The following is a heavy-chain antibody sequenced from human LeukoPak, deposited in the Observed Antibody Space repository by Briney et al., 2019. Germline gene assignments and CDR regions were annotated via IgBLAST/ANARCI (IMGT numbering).Heavy chain of an antibody. CDR3: ARGEVEPLGGNWLVHWFDP. Sequence: SVKVSCKASGGTFSSYAISWVRQAPGQGLEWMGGIIPIFGTANYAQKFQGRVTITADESMSTAYMELSSLRSEDTAVYYCARGEVEPLGGNWLVHWFDPWGQGTLVTVSS. CDR2: IIPIFGTA. V-gene: IGHV1-69*13. CDR1: GGTFSSYA. D-gene: IGHD6-19*01. J-gene: IGHJ5*02.